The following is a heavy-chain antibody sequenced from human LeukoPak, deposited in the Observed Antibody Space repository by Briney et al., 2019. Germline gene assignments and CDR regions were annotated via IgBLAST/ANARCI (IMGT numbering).Heavy chain of an antibody. CDR2: ISWDGGST. Sequence: GGSLRLSCAASGFTFDDYTMHWVRQAPGKGLEWVSLISWDGGSTYYADSVKGRFTISRDNSKNSLYLQMNSLRTEDTALYYCAKDAAAASYMDVWGKGTTVTASS. CDR1: GFTFDDYT. J-gene: IGHJ6*03. V-gene: IGHV3-43*01. D-gene: IGHD6-13*01. CDR3: AKDAAAASYMDV.